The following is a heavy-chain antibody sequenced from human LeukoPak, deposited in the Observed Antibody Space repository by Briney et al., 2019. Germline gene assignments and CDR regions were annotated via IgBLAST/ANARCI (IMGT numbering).Heavy chain of an antibody. D-gene: IGHD3-10*01. CDR3: AKDPLLITMVRGVLKLSYYFDS. CDR2: ISYDGSNK. V-gene: IGHV3-30*18. J-gene: IGHJ4*02. Sequence: GGSLRLSCAASGFXFSSYGIHWVRQAPGKGLDWVADISYDGSNKFYADSVKGRFTISRDNSKNTLYLQMNSLRAEDTAVYYCAKDPLLITMVRGVLKLSYYFDSWGQGTLVTVSS. CDR1: GFXFSSYG.